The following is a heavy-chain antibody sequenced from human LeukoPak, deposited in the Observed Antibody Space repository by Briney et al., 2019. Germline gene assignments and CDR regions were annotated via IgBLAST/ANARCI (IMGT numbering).Heavy chain of an antibody. CDR3: ARRPVGSGSGARFDY. CDR1: GASISSSSYY. J-gene: IGHJ4*02. Sequence: SETLSLTCTVSGASISSSSYYWGWIRQPPGKGLEWIGSFYYSGSTFYNPSLKSRVTISVDTSNNQFSLKLNSVTAADSAVYYCARRPVGSGSGARFDYWGQGTLVTVSS. CDR2: FYYSGST. D-gene: IGHD6-19*01. V-gene: IGHV4-39*01.